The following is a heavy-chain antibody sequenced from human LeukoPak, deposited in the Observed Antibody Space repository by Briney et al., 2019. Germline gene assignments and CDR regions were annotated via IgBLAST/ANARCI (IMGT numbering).Heavy chain of an antibody. V-gene: IGHV3-43D*03. CDR3: AKDLNPYYYGSLYYYYGMDV. Sequence: GGSLRLSCAASGFTFDDYAMHWVRQAPGKGLEWVSLISWDGGSTYYADSVKGRFTISRDNSKNSLYLQMNSLRAEDTALYYCAKDLNPYYYGSLYYYYGMDVWGQGTTVTVSS. CDR1: GFTFDDYA. CDR2: ISWDGGST. J-gene: IGHJ6*02. D-gene: IGHD3-10*01.